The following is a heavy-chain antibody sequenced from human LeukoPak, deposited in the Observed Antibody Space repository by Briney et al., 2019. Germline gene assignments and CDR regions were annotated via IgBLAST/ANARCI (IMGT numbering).Heavy chain of an antibody. Sequence: SETLSLTCTVSGGSISSSSYYWGWIRQPPGKGLEWIGSTYYSGSTYYNPSLKSRVTISVDTSKNQFSLKLSSVTAADTAVYYCEKDSHLDVWGQGTTVTVSS. J-gene: IGHJ6*02. CDR1: GGSISSSSYY. CDR2: TYYSGST. D-gene: IGHD2-15*01. V-gene: IGHV4-39*01. CDR3: EKDSHLDV.